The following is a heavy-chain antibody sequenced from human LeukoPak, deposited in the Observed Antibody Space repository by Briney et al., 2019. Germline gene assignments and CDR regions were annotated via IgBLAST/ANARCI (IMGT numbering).Heavy chain of an antibody. D-gene: IGHD1-1*01. CDR1: GGSFSGYY. V-gene: IGHV4-34*12. CDR2: IVHSGNT. J-gene: IGHJ3*02. CDR3: ARFASSTWYKGAFDI. Sequence: PSETLSLTCAVYGGSFSGYYWSWIRQPPGKGLEWIGEIVHSGNTKYNPSLKSRVTISVDTSKNQFSLNLTSVTAADTAVYYCARFASSTWYKGAFDIWGRGTMVTVAS.